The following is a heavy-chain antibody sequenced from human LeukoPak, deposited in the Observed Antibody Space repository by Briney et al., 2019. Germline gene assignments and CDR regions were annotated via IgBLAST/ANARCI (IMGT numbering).Heavy chain of an antibody. CDR1: GFTFSSYS. V-gene: IGHV3-30*03. Sequence: PGGSLRLSCAASGFTFSSYSMNWVRQAPGKGLEWVAVISYDGSNKYYADSVKGRFTISRDNSKNTLYLQMNSLRAEDTAVYYCARNSHDYGDYYFDYWGQGTLVTVSS. CDR2: ISYDGSNK. J-gene: IGHJ4*02. CDR3: ARNSHDYGDYYFDY. D-gene: IGHD4-17*01.